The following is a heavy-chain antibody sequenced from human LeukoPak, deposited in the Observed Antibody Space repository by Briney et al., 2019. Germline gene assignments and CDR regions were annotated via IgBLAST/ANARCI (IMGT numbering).Heavy chain of an antibody. CDR1: GFTFSSYS. CDR2: ISSSSSYI. CDR3: ARERIVGATSGDY. J-gene: IGHJ4*02. Sequence: GGSLRLSCAASGFTFSSYSMNWVRQAPGKGLEWVSSISSSSSYIYYADSMKGRFTISRDNAKNSLYLQMNSLRAEDTAVYYCARERIVGATSGDYWGQGTLVTVSS. V-gene: IGHV3-21*01. D-gene: IGHD1-26*01.